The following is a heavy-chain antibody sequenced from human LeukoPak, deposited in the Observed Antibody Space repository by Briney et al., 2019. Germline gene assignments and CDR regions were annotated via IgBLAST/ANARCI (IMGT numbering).Heavy chain of an antibody. Sequence: SETLSLTCAVNDGSFSGYYWNWIRQPPGKGLEWIGDITHTGSTNDNPSLAGRVTVSVDTSKNQFSLSLASVTAADTALYYSARGSQAADDAFDIWGQGTLVTVSS. CDR3: ARGSQAADDAFDI. CDR1: DGSFSGYY. D-gene: IGHD6-13*01. V-gene: IGHV4-34*01. CDR2: ITHTGST. J-gene: IGHJ3*02.